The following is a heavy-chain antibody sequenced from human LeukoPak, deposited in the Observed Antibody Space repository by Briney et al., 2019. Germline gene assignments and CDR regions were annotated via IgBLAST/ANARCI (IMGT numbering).Heavy chain of an antibody. D-gene: IGHD5-24*01. CDR2: IYSGGNT. J-gene: IGHJ6*02. CDR1: GFTFSSYA. V-gene: IGHV3-66*01. Sequence: LPGGSLRLSCAASGFTFSSYAMSWVRQAPGKGLEWVSIIYSGGNTYYADSVKGRFTISRDNSKNTLYLKRNSLRAEDTAVYYFSRDSKMSTVSPYYGMDVWGQGTTVTVSS. CDR3: SRDSKMSTVSPYYGMDV.